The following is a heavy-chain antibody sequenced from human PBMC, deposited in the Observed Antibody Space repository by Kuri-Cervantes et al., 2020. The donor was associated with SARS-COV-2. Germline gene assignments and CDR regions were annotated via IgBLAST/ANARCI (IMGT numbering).Heavy chain of an antibody. D-gene: IGHD3-9*01. V-gene: IGHV4-38-2*02. J-gene: IGHJ4*02. CDR1: GHSISNVYY. CDR3: ARVSYDILTGYYLSPTFDY. CDR2: INHGGST. Sequence: SETLSLTCTVSGHSISNVYYWAWIRQPPGKGLEWIAYINHGGSTFYNPSLKSRVTISVDTSKNQFSLKLSSVTAADTAVYYCARVSYDILTGYYLSPTFDYWGQGTLVTVSS.